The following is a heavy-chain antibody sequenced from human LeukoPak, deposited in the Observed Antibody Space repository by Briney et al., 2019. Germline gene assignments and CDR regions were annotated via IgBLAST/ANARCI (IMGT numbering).Heavy chain of an antibody. CDR3: ARGTEYYDFWSGYDGLTPFDY. Sequence: ASVKVPCKASGYTFTGYYMHWVRQAPGQGLEWMGWINPNSGGTNYAQKFQGRVTMTRDTSISTAYMELSRLRSDDTAVYYCARGTEYYDFWSGYDGLTPFDYWGQGTLVTVSS. CDR1: GYTFTGYY. V-gene: IGHV1-2*02. CDR2: INPNSGGT. J-gene: IGHJ4*02. D-gene: IGHD3-3*01.